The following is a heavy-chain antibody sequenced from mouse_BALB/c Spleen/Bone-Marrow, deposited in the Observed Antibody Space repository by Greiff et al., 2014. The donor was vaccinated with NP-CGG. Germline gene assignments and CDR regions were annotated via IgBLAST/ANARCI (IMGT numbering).Heavy chain of an antibody. V-gene: IGHV1-67*01. Sequence: QVQLQQSGPELARPRESVKISCKGSGYTFTDYAMHWVKQSHAKSLEWIGVITTYSANAKYNQKFKGKATMTVDKSSSTAYLELARLTSEDSDIYYCARGGTGPFPYWGQGTLVTVSA. CDR1: GYTFTDYA. J-gene: IGHJ3*01. CDR2: ITTYSANA. D-gene: IGHD3-3*01. CDR3: ARGGTGPFPY.